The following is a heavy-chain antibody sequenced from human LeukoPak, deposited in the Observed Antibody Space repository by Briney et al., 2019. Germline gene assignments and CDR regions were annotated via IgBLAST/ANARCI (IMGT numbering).Heavy chain of an antibody. CDR3: VRILRGSFHDRVWGSYRPLDY. J-gene: IGHJ4*02. D-gene: IGHD3-16*02. Sequence: SGPTLVKPTETLTLTCTVSGFSLTNARMGVSWIRQPPGKALEWLAHIFSNDEKSYSTSLKTRLTISKDTSKSQVVLIMTNMDPVDTATYYCVRILRGSFHDRVWGSYRPLDYWGQGILVTVSS. CDR2: IFSNDEK. CDR1: GFSLTNARMG. V-gene: IGHV2-26*01.